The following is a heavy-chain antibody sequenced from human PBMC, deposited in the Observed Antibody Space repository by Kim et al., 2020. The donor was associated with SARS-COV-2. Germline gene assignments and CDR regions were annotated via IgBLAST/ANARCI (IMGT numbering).Heavy chain of an antibody. J-gene: IGHJ4*02. CDR2: MSYDGSKK. D-gene: IGHD3-10*01. CDR1: GFSFSRHA. V-gene: IGHV3-30*04. CDR3: ARDSVDSGSYLDY. Sequence: GGSLRLSCAAFGFSFSRHAMHWVRQAPGKELEWVAVMSYDGSKKHYADSVKGRFNISRDNSKYTVYLQMNSLRVEDTALYYCARDSVDSGSYLDYWGQGT.